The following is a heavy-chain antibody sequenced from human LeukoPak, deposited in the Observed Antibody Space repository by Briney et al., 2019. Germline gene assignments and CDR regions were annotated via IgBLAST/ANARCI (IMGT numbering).Heavy chain of an antibody. D-gene: IGHD3-22*01. J-gene: IGHJ4*02. CDR1: GFTFSSYA. CDR2: ISDSGDRT. Sequence: GGSLRLSCVASGFTFSSYAMSWVRQAPGKGLEWVSVISDSGDRTYYADSVKGRFTISRDNSKNTLYLQMNSLRAEDTAVYYCAKRGYYFFDYWGQGTLVTVSS. CDR3: AKRGYYFFDY. V-gene: IGHV3-23*01.